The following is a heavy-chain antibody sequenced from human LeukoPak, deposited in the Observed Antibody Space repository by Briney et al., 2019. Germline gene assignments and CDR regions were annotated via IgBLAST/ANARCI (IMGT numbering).Heavy chain of an antibody. CDR3: ARGRCSGGSCYPGSISFDP. V-gene: IGHV4-61*02. CDR2: IYTSGIT. J-gene: IGHJ5*02. CDR1: GGSISNGSYY. D-gene: IGHD2-15*01. Sequence: PSQTLSLTCTVSGGSISNGSYYWSWIRQPAGKGLEWIGRIYTSGITNYNPSLKSRVTISVDTSKNQFSLKLSSVTAADTAVYYCARGRCSGGSCYPGSISFDPWGQGTLVTVSS.